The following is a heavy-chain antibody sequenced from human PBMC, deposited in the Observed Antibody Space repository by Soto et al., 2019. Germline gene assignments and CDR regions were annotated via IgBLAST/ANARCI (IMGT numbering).Heavy chain of an antibody. CDR1: GGTFSSYA. Sequence: QVQLVQSGAEVKKPGSSVKVSCKASGGTFSSYAISWVRQAPGQGLEWMGGIIPIFGTANYAQKFQGRVTITADESTSTAYMEPSSLRSEDTAVYYCAREGRSIAAAGNWYYFDYWGQGTLVTVSS. J-gene: IGHJ4*02. V-gene: IGHV1-69*01. D-gene: IGHD6-13*01. CDR3: AREGRSIAAAGNWYYFDY. CDR2: IIPIFGTA.